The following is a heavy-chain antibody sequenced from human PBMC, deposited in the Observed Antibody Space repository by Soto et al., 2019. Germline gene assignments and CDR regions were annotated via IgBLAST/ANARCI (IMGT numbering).Heavy chain of an antibody. J-gene: IGHJ6*02. Sequence: PGESLKISCKGSGYSFTSYWIGWVRQMPGKGLEWMGITYPGDSDTRYSPSFQGQVTISADKSISTAYLQWGSLKASDTAMYYCARHGVLRYFDWLPRPHYYYYGMDVWGQGTTVTVSS. D-gene: IGHD3-9*01. CDR3: ARHGVLRYFDWLPRPHYYYYGMDV. CDR1: GYSFTSYW. V-gene: IGHV5-51*01. CDR2: TYPGDSDT.